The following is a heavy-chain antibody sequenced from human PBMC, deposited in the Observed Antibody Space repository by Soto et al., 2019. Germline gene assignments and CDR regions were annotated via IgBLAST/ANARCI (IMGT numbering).Heavy chain of an antibody. CDR1: GGSFSGDY. D-gene: IGHD6-6*01. Sequence: SETLSLTCAVYGGSFSGDYWSWILQPPGKGLEWIGEINHSGSTNYNPSLKSRVTISVDTSKNQFSLKLSSVTAADTAVYYCARGLVTSSRYYYYMDVWGKGTTVTVSS. CDR3: ARGLVTSSRYYYYMDV. V-gene: IGHV4-34*01. CDR2: INHSGST. J-gene: IGHJ6*03.